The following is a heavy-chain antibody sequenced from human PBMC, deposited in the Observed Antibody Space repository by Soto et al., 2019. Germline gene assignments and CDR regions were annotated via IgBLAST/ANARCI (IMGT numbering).Heavy chain of an antibody. V-gene: IGHV2-5*02. J-gene: IGHJ5*01. CDR2: IYWDGDK. D-gene: IGHD2-15*01. CDR3: AYSKARFRSDCRGGTCCSLDS. Sequence: QITLKESGPTLVKPTQTLTLTCTFSGISLSSKGVGVGWIRQPPGKALEWLALIYWDGDKRYSPSLKSRLTITKDTSKNQVVLIMTNLDPVDTATYYCAYSKARFRSDCRGGTCCSLDSWGQLLLLTVSS. CDR1: GISLSSKGVG.